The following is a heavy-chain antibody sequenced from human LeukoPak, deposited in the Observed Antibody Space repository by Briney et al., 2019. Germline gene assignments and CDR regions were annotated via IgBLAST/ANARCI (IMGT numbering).Heavy chain of an antibody. CDR1: GGSISSYY. D-gene: IGHD3-22*01. CDR2: IYYSGST. J-gene: IGHJ4*02. Sequence: SETLSLTCTVSGGSISSYYWSWIRQPPGKGLEWIGYIYYSGSTNYNPSLKSRVTISVDTSKNQFSLKLSFVTAADTAVYYCAGQYYYDSSGYYVNWGQGTLVTVSS. V-gene: IGHV4-59*01. CDR3: AGQYYYDSSGYYVN.